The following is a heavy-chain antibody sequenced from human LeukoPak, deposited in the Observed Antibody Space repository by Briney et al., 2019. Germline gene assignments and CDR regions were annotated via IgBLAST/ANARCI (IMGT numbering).Heavy chain of an antibody. Sequence: GSLRLSCAASGFTFSSYSMNWVRQAPGKGLEWVSYISGSSSTIYYADSVKGRFTISRDNAKNSLYLQMNSLRDEDTAVYYCARGPSHSGSYDSDYWGQGTLVTVSS. CDR3: ARGPSHSGSYDSDY. CDR1: GFTFSSYS. V-gene: IGHV3-48*02. D-gene: IGHD1-26*01. CDR2: ISGSSSTI. J-gene: IGHJ4*02.